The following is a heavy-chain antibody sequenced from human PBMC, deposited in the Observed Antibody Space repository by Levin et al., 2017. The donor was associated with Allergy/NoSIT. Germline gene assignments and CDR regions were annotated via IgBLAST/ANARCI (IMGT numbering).Heavy chain of an antibody. Sequence: SETLSLTCSVSGGSISSSTSYGGWIRQAPGKGLEWIGIIYYAGDTFYSPSLKSRITMSVDTSKHQFSLKVTSVTAADTAVYYCARLLRELTGAFDYWGQGILVTVSS. CDR1: GGSISSSTSY. J-gene: IGHJ4*02. D-gene: IGHD7-27*01. CDR2: IYYAGDT. CDR3: ARLLRELTGAFDY. V-gene: IGHV4-39*01.